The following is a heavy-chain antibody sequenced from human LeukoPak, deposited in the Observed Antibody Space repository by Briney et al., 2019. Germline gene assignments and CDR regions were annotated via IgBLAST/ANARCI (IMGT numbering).Heavy chain of an antibody. CDR3: VNGRAYVTNFDWLLRGDH. CDR2: IYYTGAT. Sequence: PSETLSLTCTVSGGSISSTNYYWGWIRQPPGKGLEWTASIYYTGATYYNPSLKSRVTLYADASRNHFSLKLSSVTAADTAVYYCVNGRAYVTNFDWLLRGDHWGQGTLVTVSS. V-gene: IGHV4-39*02. CDR1: GGSISSTNYY. D-gene: IGHD3-9*01. J-gene: IGHJ4*02.